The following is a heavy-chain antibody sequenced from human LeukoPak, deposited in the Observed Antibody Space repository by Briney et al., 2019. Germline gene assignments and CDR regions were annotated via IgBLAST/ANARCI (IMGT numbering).Heavy chain of an antibody. Sequence: PSETLSLTCTVSGDSISSGHYFWSWIRQPAGKGLEWIGRISTSGSTTYNPSLQSPVTISVDTSKRQSSLRLSSAPAADTAVYYCARDPPADCSGGSCYSGWFHPWRQGPLLPVSS. CDR1: GDSISSGHYF. V-gene: IGHV4-61*02. CDR2: ISTSGST. D-gene: IGHD2-15*01. J-gene: IGHJ5*02. CDR3: ARDPPADCSGGSCYSGWFHP.